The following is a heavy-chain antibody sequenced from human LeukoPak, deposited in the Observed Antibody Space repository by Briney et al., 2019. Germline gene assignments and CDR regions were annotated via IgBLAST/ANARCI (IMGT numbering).Heavy chain of an antibody. J-gene: IGHJ4*02. CDR3: AKVSTTSRITMIVHFDY. CDR1: GFTFSSYG. CDR2: IRYDGSNK. Sequence: GGSLRLSCAASGFTFSSYGMHWVRQAPGKGLEWVAFIRYDGSNKYYADSVKGRFTISRDNSKNTLYLQMNSLRAEDTAVYYCAKVSTTSRITMIVHFDYWGQGTLVTVSS. D-gene: IGHD3-22*01. V-gene: IGHV3-30*02.